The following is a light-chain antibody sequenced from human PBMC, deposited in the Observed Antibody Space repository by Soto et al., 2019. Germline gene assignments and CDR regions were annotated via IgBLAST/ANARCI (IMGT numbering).Light chain of an antibody. CDR2: ASS. V-gene: IGKV1-9*01. J-gene: IGKJ1*01. CDR3: QQVDSYPRT. Sequence: IQLTQSPSSLSASVGDXVTDTCRASQGIGTYLVWYQQKSGKAPTLLIYASSTLQTGVPSRFSGSGSGTDFSLTISSLHPEDVATYYCQQVDSYPRTFGQGTKVDI. CDR1: QGIGTY.